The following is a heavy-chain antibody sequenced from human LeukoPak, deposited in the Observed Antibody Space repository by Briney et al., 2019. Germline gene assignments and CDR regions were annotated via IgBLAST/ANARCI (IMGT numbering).Heavy chain of an antibody. CDR1: GDSISSYY. Sequence: IPSETLSLTCAVSGDSISSYYWSWIRQPPGKGLEWIGYIYYSGSTNYNPSLKSRVTISVDTSKNQFSLKLSSVTAADTAVYYCARAGQLDRPFNYWGQGTVVTVAS. V-gene: IGHV4-59*01. D-gene: IGHD6-13*01. CDR3: ARAGQLDRPFNY. J-gene: IGHJ4*02. CDR2: IYYSGST.